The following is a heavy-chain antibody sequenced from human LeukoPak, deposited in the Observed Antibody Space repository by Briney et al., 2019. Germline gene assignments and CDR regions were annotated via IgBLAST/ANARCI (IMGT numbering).Heavy chain of an antibody. V-gene: IGHV4-30-4*08. CDR3: AAQYSSGPLSRIDY. Sequence: SQTLSLTCTVSGGSTSSGHYYWTWIRQTLGKDLEWIGYIYYSGHTYYNPSLKGRITFSLDTSKNQYSLKLSSATAADTAVYYCAAQYSSGPLSRIDYWGRGTLVTVSS. CDR2: IYYSGHT. J-gene: IGHJ4*02. D-gene: IGHD6-25*01. CDR1: GGSTSSGHYY.